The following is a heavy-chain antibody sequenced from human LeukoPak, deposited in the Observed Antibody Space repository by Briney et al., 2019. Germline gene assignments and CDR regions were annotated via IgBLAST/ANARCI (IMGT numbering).Heavy chain of an antibody. V-gene: IGHV3-11*01. CDR2: ISRSGSTI. J-gene: IGHJ4*02. CDR1: GFTFSDYY. CDR3: AREDSSGSPLTSYFHF. D-gene: IGHD1-26*01. Sequence: GGSLRLSCAASGFTFSDYYMNWIRQAPGKGLAWVSSISRSGSTIYYADSVKGRFTISRDNAKNSLYLQMNSLRAEDTAVYFCAREDSSGSPLTSYFHFWGQGTLVTVSS.